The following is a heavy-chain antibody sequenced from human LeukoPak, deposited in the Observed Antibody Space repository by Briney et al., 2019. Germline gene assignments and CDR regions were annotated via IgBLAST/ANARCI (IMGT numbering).Heavy chain of an antibody. J-gene: IGHJ4*02. D-gene: IGHD6-6*01. CDR3: AREGSSSSSFDY. CDR1: GGSISSHY. Sequence: SETLSLTCTVSGGSISSHYWSWIRQPPGKGLEWIGHIYYSGSTNYNPSLKSRVTISVDTSKNQFSLKLSSVTAADTAVYYCAREGSSSSSFDYWGQGTLVTVSS. V-gene: IGHV4-59*11. CDR2: IYYSGST.